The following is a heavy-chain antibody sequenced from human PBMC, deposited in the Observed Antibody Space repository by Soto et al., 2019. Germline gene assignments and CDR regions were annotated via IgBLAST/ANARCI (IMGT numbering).Heavy chain of an antibody. V-gene: IGHV4-4*02. CDR2: IYHSGST. D-gene: IGHD1-26*01. CDR1: GGSISSSNW. CDR3: VRLDGASPGDFDY. J-gene: IGHJ4*02. Sequence: QVQLQESGPGLVKPSGTLSLTCAVSGGSISSSNWWSWVRQLPGKGLEWIGEIYHSGSTHYNPSLKSRVTISVDKSKNQFSLNLSSVTAADTAVYYCVRLDGASPGDFDYWGQGTLVTVSS.